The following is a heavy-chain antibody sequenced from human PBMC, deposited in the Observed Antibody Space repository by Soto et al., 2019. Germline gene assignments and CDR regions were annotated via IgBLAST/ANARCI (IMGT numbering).Heavy chain of an antibody. V-gene: IGHV4-34*01. CDR3: ARKGALLIGDQGVYFQH. Sequence: QVQLQQWGAGLLKPSETLSLTCAVYGGSFSGYYWSWIRQTPGKGLEWIGEVNHIGITNYSPSFKSRVTISADISRNQFSLKLSSVTVADTAIYYCARKGALLIGDQGVYFQHWGQGTPVTVSS. D-gene: IGHD4-17*01. CDR2: VNHIGIT. J-gene: IGHJ1*01. CDR1: GGSFSGYY.